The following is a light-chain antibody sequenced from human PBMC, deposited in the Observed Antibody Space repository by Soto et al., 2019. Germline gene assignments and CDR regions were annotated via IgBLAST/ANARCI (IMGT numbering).Light chain of an antibody. CDR2: SNN. CDR1: SSNIGTNT. J-gene: IGLJ3*02. CDR3: AAWDDSLNGWV. Sequence: QSVLTQPPSASGTPGQRVPISCSGSSSNIGTNTVNWYQQLPGTAPKLLIYSNNQRPSGVPDRFSGSKSGTSASPAISGLQSEDEADYYCAAWDDSLNGWVFGGGTKLTVL. V-gene: IGLV1-44*01.